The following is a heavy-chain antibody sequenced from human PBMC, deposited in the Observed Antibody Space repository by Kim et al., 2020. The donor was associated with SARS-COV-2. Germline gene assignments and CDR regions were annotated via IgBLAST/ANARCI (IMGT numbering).Heavy chain of an antibody. CDR3: ARDTATAMDV. Sequence: TTYAPSVKGRFIVSRENSENSLYLQMKSLKIEDTAVYYCARDTATAMDVWGQGTAVTVSS. D-gene: IGHD5-18*01. V-gene: IGHV3-72*01. CDR2: T. J-gene: IGHJ6*02.